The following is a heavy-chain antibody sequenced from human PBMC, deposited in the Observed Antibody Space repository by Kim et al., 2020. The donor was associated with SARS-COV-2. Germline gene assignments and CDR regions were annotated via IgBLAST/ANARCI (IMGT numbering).Heavy chain of an antibody. CDR3: ARAPYSSSWYDFDY. V-gene: IGHV3-21*01. Sequence: AASVKSRFTISTDNSNNSLYLQMNSLRAENTAVYYCARAPYSSSWYDFDYWGQGTLVTVSS. J-gene: IGHJ4*02. D-gene: IGHD6-13*01.